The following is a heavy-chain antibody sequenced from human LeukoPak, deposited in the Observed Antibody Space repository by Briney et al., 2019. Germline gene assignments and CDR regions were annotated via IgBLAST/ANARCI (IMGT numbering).Heavy chain of an antibody. D-gene: IGHD3-10*01. CDR2: TYYRSKWYN. J-gene: IGHJ5*02. CDR3: ARHSAGWGITMVRRPSWFDP. Sequence: SQTLSLTCAISGDSVSSNSAAWNWIRQSPSRGLEWLGRTYYRSKWYNDYAVSVKSRITINPDTSKNQFSLQLNSVTPEDTAVYYCARHSAGWGITMVRRPSWFDPWGQGTLVTVSS. V-gene: IGHV6-1*01. CDR1: GDSVSSNSAA.